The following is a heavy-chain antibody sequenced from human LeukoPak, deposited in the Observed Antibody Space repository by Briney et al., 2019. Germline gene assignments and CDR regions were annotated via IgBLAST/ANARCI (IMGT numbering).Heavy chain of an antibody. CDR3: ARRVAGGWSEWEMVYWFDP. Sequence: ASVKVSCKASGYTFTSYDINWVRQATGQGLEWMGWMNPNSGNTGYAQRFQGRVTITRNTSISTAYMELSSLRSEDTAVYYCARRVAGGWSEWEMVYWFDPWGQGTLVTVSS. D-gene: IGHD1-26*01. V-gene: IGHV1-8*03. CDR1: GYTFTSYD. J-gene: IGHJ5*02. CDR2: MNPNSGNT.